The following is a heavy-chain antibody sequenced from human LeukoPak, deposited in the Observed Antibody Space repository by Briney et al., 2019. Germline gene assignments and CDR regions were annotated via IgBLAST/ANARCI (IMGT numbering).Heavy chain of an antibody. CDR3: ARGVNYDFWSGYEYYFDY. J-gene: IGHJ4*02. Sequence: SETLSLTCTVSGGSISSGDYYWSWIRQPPGKGLEWIGYIYYSGSTNYNPSLKSRVTISVDTSKNQFSLKLSSVTAADTAVYYCARGVNYDFWSGYEYYFDYWGQGTLVTVSS. CDR1: GGSISSGDYY. D-gene: IGHD3-3*01. V-gene: IGHV4-61*08. CDR2: IYYSGST.